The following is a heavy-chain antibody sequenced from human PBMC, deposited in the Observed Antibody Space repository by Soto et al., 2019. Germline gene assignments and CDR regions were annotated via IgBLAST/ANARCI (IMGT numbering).Heavy chain of an antibody. CDR1: GYTFTGYY. CDR2: INPNSGGT. Sequence: SVKVSCKASGYTFTGYYMHWVRQAPGQGLEWMGWINPNSGGTNYAQKFQGWVTMTRDTSISTAYMELSRLRSDDTALYYCAREYSGGSGSYYYDYWGQGTLVTVS. CDR3: AREYSGGSGSYYYDY. V-gene: IGHV1-2*04. J-gene: IGHJ4*02. D-gene: IGHD3-10*01.